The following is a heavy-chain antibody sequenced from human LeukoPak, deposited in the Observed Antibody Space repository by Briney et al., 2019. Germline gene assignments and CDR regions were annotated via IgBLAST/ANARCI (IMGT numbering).Heavy chain of an antibody. Sequence: PGGSLRLSCAASGFTFSTHTMGWVRQAPGKGLEWVSSIYGSSTYIYYADSVKGRFTISRDNAKNSLYLQMNSLRAEDTAVYYCARDSRGRSNWFDPWGQGTLVTVSS. CDR3: ARDSRGRSNWFDP. J-gene: IGHJ5*02. CDR1: GFTFSTHT. V-gene: IGHV3-21*01. CDR2: IYGSSTYI. D-gene: IGHD3-16*01.